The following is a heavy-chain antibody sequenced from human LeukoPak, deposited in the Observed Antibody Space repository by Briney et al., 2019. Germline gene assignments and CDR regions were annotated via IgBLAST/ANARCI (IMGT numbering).Heavy chain of an antibody. J-gene: IGHJ3*02. CDR3: ARDFGRGGALDI. V-gene: IGHV3-21*01. D-gene: IGHD3-10*01. Sequence: PGGSLRLSCAASGFTFSSYSMNWVRQAPGKGLEWVSSISSSSSYIYYADSVKGRFTISRDNAKNSLSLQMNSLRADDTAVYYCARDFGRGGALDIWGQGTMVTVSS. CDR2: ISSSSSYI. CDR1: GFTFSSYS.